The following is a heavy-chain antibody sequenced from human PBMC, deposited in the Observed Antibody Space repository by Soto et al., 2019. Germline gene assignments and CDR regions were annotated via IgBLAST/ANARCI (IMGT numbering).Heavy chain of an antibody. CDR1: GDSVSSNSAA. D-gene: IGHD1-1*01. CDR3: ARASDPPGSYQLGWFDP. V-gene: IGHV6-1*01. J-gene: IGHJ5*02. CDR2: TYYRSKWYN. Sequence: QVQLQQSGPGLVKPSQTLSLTCAISGDSVSSNSAAWNWIRQSPSRGLEWLGRTYYRSKWYNDYAVSVKSRITINPDTSKNQFSLQLNSVTPEDTAVYYCARASDPPGSYQLGWFDPWGQGTLVTVSS.